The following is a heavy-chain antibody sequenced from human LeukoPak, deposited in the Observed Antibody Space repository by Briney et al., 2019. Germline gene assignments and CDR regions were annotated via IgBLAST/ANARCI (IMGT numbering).Heavy chain of an antibody. CDR1: GFTFSSYS. J-gene: IGHJ3*02. CDR2: ISSSRSTI. Sequence: GGSLRLSCAASGFTFSSYSMNWVRQAPGEGLEWVSYISSSRSTISYADSVKGRFTISRDNAKNSLYLQMNSLRDEDTAVYYCARGVYSSSAGAFDIWGQGTVVTVSS. CDR3: ARGVYSSSAGAFDI. D-gene: IGHD6-6*01. V-gene: IGHV3-48*02.